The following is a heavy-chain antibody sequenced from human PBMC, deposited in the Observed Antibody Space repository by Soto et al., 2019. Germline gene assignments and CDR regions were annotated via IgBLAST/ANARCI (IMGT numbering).Heavy chain of an antibody. Sequence: EVQLVESGGGLVQPGGSLRLSCAASGFTVSSNYMSWVRQAPGKGLEWVSVIYSGGSTYYADSVKGRSTISRDNSKNTLYLQMNSLRAEDTAVYYCARDGEGYCSGGSCYSLGPDYFDYWGQGTLVTVSS. V-gene: IGHV3-66*01. CDR2: IYSGGST. CDR3: ARDGEGYCSGGSCYSLGPDYFDY. J-gene: IGHJ4*02. D-gene: IGHD2-15*01. CDR1: GFTVSSNY.